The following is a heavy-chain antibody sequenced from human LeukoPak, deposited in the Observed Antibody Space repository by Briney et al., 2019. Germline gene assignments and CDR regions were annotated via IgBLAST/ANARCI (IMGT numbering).Heavy chain of an antibody. Sequence: ASVKVSCKASGYTFTSYYMHWVRQAPGQGLEWMGIINPSGGSTSYAQKFQGRVTMTRDMSTSTVYMELSSLRSEDTAVYYCARGGIVGATSDDAFDIWGQGTMVTVSS. J-gene: IGHJ3*02. D-gene: IGHD1-26*01. V-gene: IGHV1-46*01. CDR1: GYTFTSYY. CDR3: ARGGIVGATSDDAFDI. CDR2: INPSGGST.